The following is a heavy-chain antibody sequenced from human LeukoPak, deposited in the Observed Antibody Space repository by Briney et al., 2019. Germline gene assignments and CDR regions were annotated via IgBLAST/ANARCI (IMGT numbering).Heavy chain of an antibody. V-gene: IGHV1-69*05. CDR3: ARSYYYDSSGSLHFQH. J-gene: IGHJ1*01. Sequence: GASVKVSCKASGYIFTSCYMHWVRQAPGQGLEWMGGIIPIFGTANYAQKFQGRVTITTDESTSTAYMELSSLRSEDTAVYYCARSYYYDSSGSLHFQHWGQGTLVTVSS. CDR2: IIPIFGTA. D-gene: IGHD3-22*01. CDR1: GYIFTSCY.